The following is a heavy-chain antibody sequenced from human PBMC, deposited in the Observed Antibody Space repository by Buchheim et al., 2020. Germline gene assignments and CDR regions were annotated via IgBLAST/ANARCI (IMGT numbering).Heavy chain of an antibody. J-gene: IGHJ6*02. Sequence: EVQLLESGGGLVQPGGSLRLSCAASGFTFSSYAMSWVRQAPGKGLEWVSAISGSGGSTYYADSVKGRFTIPRDNSKNTLYLQMNSLRAEDTAVYYCAKSIVVVPAAIERYYYYGMDVWGQGTT. D-gene: IGHD2-2*01. CDR3: AKSIVVVPAAIERYYYYGMDV. V-gene: IGHV3-23*01. CDR2: ISGSGGST. CDR1: GFTFSSYA.